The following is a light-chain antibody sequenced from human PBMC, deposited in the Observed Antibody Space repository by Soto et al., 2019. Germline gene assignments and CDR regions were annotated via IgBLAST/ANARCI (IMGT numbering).Light chain of an antibody. CDR1: TSDVGDYNY. V-gene: IGLV2-14*01. Sequence: QSAPTQPASVSGSPGQSITISCTGTTSDVGDYNYVSWYQQHPGKVPKLLIYEVSNRPSGVSYRFSGSKSGNTASLTISGLQAEDEASYYCFSYTTGSAPYVFGTGTKV. CDR3: FSYTTGSAPYV. J-gene: IGLJ1*01. CDR2: EVS.